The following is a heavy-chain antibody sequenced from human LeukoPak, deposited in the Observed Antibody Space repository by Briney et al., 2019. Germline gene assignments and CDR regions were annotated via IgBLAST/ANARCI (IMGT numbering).Heavy chain of an antibody. Sequence: GGSLRLSCAASGFTFNSYAMSWVRQAPGKGLEWVSAISGGGVSTYYADSVKGRFTISRDNSKNTLYLQMNSLRAEDTAVYYCAKASIPTSCYDYWGQGTLVTVSS. V-gene: IGHV3-23*01. CDR1: GFTFNSYA. D-gene: IGHD2-2*01. CDR2: ISGGGVST. J-gene: IGHJ4*02. CDR3: AKASIPTSCYDY.